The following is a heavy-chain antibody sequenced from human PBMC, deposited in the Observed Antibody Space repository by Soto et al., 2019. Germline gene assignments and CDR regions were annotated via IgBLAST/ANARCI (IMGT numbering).Heavy chain of an antibody. J-gene: IGHJ6*02. Sequence: EVQLVESGGGLIQPGGSLRLSCAASGFTVSSNYMSWVRQAPGKGLEWASVIYSGGSTYYADSVKGRFTISRDNSKNTLYLQMNSLRAEDTAVYYCARVTYGWYYYYGMDVWGQGTTVTVSS. D-gene: IGHD3-16*01. V-gene: IGHV3-53*01. CDR1: GFTVSSNY. CDR2: IYSGGST. CDR3: ARVTYGWYYYYGMDV.